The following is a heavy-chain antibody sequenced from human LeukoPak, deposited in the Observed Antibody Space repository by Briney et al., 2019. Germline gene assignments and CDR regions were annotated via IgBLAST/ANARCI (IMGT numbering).Heavy chain of an antibody. D-gene: IGHD4-17*01. Sequence: GGSLRLSCAASGFTFSSYEMNWVRQAPGKGLEWISYISSSGSTRYYADSVKGRFTISRDNAKNSLYLQMNSLRAEDTAVYYCARVQTTVTTLDYWGQGTLVTVSS. CDR1: GFTFSSYE. CDR2: ISSSGSTR. CDR3: ARVQTTVTTLDY. V-gene: IGHV3-48*03. J-gene: IGHJ4*02.